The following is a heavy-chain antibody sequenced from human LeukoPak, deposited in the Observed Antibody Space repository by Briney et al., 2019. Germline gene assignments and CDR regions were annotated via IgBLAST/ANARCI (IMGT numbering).Heavy chain of an antibody. CDR2: IQSDGGNT. D-gene: IGHD2/OR15-2a*01. CDR1: GFSFSTYW. V-gene: IGHV3-74*03. Sequence: GGSLRLSCAASGFSFSTYWMHWVRQAPGKGLVWVSRIQSDGGNTAYSDSVKGRFTVSRDNAKNTLFLQMNSLRAEDTAVYYCATVSFYVFDYWGQGTLVTVSS. CDR3: ATVSFYVFDY. J-gene: IGHJ4*02.